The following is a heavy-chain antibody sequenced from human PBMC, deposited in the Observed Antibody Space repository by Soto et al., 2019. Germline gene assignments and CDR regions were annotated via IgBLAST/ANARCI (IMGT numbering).Heavy chain of an antibody. J-gene: IGHJ5*02. Sequence: SETLSLTCSVSGGSISSYYWSWIRQPAGKGLEWIGRIYTSGSTNYNPSLKSRVTMSVDTSKNQFSLKLSSVTAADTAVYYCARVRWAAAGDEDWFDPWGKGTLVTVSS. CDR3: ARVRWAAAGDEDWFDP. V-gene: IGHV4-4*07. CDR2: IYTSGST. CDR1: GGSISSYY. D-gene: IGHD6-13*01.